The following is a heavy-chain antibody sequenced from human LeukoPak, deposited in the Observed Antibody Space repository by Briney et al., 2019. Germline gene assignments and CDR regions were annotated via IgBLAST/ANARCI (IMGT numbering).Heavy chain of an antibody. Sequence: SETLSLTCTVSGGSISSGSYYWSWIRQPAGKGLEWIGRIYTSGSTNYNPSLKSRVTISVDTSKNQFSLKLSSVTAADTAVYYCARERPAMVAFDIWGQGTMATVSS. CDR1: GGSISSGSYY. V-gene: IGHV4-61*02. D-gene: IGHD5-18*01. J-gene: IGHJ3*02. CDR3: ARERPAMVAFDI. CDR2: IYTSGST.